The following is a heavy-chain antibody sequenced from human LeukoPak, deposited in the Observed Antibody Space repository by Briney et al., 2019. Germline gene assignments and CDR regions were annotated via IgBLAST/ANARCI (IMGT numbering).Heavy chain of an antibody. J-gene: IGHJ2*01. V-gene: IGHV1-46*01. CDR2: INPSGGST. Sequence: ASVKVSCKASGYTFTSYYMHWVRQAPGQGLEWMGIINPSGGSTSYAQKFQGRVTMTRDMSTSTVYMELSSLRSEDTAVYYCAREQWLVPGHFDLWGRGTLVTVSS. CDR1: GYTFTSYY. D-gene: IGHD6-19*01. CDR3: AREQWLVPGHFDL.